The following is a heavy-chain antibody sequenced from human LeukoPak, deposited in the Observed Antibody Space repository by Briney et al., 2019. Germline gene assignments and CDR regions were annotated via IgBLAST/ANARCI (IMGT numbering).Heavy chain of an antibody. Sequence: SETLSLTCTVSGGSISNSSYYWGWIRQPPGKGLEWIGSIYYSGSTYYNPSLKSRVTISVDTSKNQFSLKLSSVTAADTAVYYCARECYDSSGYGGCFDYWGQGTLVTVSS. J-gene: IGHJ4*02. V-gene: IGHV4-39*07. CDR1: GGSISNSSYY. CDR2: IYYSGST. D-gene: IGHD3-22*01. CDR3: ARECYDSSGYGGCFDY.